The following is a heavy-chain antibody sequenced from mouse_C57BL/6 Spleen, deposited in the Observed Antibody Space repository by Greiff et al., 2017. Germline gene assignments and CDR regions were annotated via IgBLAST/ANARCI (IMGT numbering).Heavy chain of an antibody. V-gene: IGHV1-18*01. J-gene: IGHJ4*01. CDR2: INPNNGGT. CDR3: ARSKRAGTYYYAMDY. D-gene: IGHD3-3*01. CDR1: GYTFTDYN. Sequence: EVQLQQSGPELVKPGASVKIPCKASGYTFTDYNMDWVKQSHGKSLEWIGDINPNNGGTIYNQKFKGKATLTVDKSSSTAYMELRSLTSEDTAVYYCARSKRAGTYYYAMDYWGQGTSVTVSS.